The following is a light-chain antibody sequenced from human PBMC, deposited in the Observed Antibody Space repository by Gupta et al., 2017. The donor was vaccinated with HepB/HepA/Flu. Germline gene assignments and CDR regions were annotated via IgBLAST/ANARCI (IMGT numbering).Light chain of an antibody. V-gene: IGKV3-11*01. CDR1: LSFDNY. Sequence: EIFLRHSQATLSWSPGERATCPCRVSLSFDNYLAWYQQKPGQTPRLLIYDASHRATGITPKFSGSGSGTDFTISISSLQPEEFEVYYCQRRSTGVSFGQGTRLEIK. CDR2: DAS. CDR3: QRRSTGVS. J-gene: IGKJ5*01.